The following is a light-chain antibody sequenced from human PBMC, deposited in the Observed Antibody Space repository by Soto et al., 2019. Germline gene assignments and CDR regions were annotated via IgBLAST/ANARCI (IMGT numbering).Light chain of an antibody. CDR1: SGSIANNY. CDR2: ENN. Sequence: KFMLTQPHSVSESPGQTLSISCTRSSGSIANNYVQWYQQRPGSAPTTVIYENNQRLSGVPDRFSGSTDGSSNSASLTISGLQTEDEADYYCQSYDSDFVVFGGGTKLTVL. CDR3: QSYDSDFVV. V-gene: IGLV6-57*04. J-gene: IGLJ2*01.